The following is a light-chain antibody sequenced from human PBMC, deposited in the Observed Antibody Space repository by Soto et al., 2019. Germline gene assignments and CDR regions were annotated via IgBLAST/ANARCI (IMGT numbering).Light chain of an antibody. CDR3: QQRSNWPPIT. CDR2: DAS. V-gene: IGKV3-11*01. Sequence: EIVLTQSPATLSLSPGERATLSCRASQSVSSYLAWYHQKPGQAPRLLIYDASNRATGIPARFSGSGSGTDFTLTISSLEPEDFAVHYCQQRSNWPPITFGQGTRLEIK. CDR1: QSVSSY. J-gene: IGKJ5*01.